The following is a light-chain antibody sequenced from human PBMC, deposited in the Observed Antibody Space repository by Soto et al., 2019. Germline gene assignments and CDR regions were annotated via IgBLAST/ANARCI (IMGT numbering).Light chain of an antibody. J-gene: IGKJ4*01. CDR3: QQYNDWPPA. CDR2: GAS. Sequence: VMTHAPATLSVSPCEGAALSCSASQTINNNVAWYQLKDGQVPRLVIYGASTRATDIPARFRGSGSGTEFTLTIDSLQSEDFAVYYCQQYNDWPPAFGGGTKVDIK. CDR1: QTINNN. V-gene: IGKV3-15*01.